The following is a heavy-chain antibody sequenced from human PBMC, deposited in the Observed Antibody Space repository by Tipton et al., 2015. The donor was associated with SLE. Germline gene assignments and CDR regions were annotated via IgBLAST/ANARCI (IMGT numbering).Heavy chain of an antibody. CDR1: GGSIRSYY. CDR3: ARHEIFGLLDHDADNWFDP. V-gene: IGHV4-59*04. Sequence: TLSLTCTVSGGSIRSYYWGWMRRPPGKILEWIGTIHYSGITDYNPSLQSRVSVSVDTSKNQFYLRLSSVTAADTALYYCARHEIFGLLDHDADNWFDPSGQGTLVTVSS. CDR2: IHYSGIT. D-gene: IGHD3/OR15-3a*01. J-gene: IGHJ5*02.